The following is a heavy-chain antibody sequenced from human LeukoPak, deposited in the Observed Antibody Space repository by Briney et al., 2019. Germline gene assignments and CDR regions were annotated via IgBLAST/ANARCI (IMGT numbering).Heavy chain of an antibody. CDR3: ARDDVVVVAETNDYYYYYMDV. CDR2: ISSSGSTI. Sequence: GGSLRLSCAASGFTFSDYYMSWIRQAPGKGLEWVSYISSSGSTIYYADSVKGRFTISRDNAKNSLYLQMNSLRAEDTAVYYCARDDVVVVAETNDYYYYYMDVWGKGTTVTVSS. CDR1: GFTFSDYY. V-gene: IGHV3-11*04. J-gene: IGHJ6*03. D-gene: IGHD2-15*01.